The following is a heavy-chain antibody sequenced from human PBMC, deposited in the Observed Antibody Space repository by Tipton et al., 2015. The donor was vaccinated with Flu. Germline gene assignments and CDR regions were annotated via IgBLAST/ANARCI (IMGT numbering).Heavy chain of an antibody. CDR3: ARSPGYYFDY. Sequence: TLSLTCTVSGDSISSNTYYWGWIRQPPGKGLEWIGTTYYTGRTYYNPSLKSRLTISVDMSKNQFSLKLNSVTAADTAVYYCARSPGYYFDYWGQGKLVTVSS. J-gene: IGHJ4*02. V-gene: IGHV4-39*07. CDR1: GDSISSNTYY. CDR2: TYYTGRT.